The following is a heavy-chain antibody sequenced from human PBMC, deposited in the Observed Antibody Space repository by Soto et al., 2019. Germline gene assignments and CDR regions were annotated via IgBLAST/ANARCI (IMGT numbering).Heavy chain of an antibody. V-gene: IGHV1-3*01. J-gene: IGHJ4*02. Sequence: QVQLVQSGAEGKKLGASVKVSCKASGYSFTTYAMHWVRQAXXQRLEWMGWINAGNGNTKYSQKFQGRVTITRDTXXXXXXXXXXXXXXXXXXXXXXXXXXXXXXXXXXXXXXYWGQGTLVTVSS. CDR1: GYSFTTYA. CDR2: INAGNGNT. CDR3: XXXXXXXXXXXXXXXXY.